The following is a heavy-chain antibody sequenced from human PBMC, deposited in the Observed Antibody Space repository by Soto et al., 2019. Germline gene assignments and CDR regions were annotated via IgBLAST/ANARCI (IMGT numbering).Heavy chain of an antibody. CDR1: GYSFTSYW. V-gene: IGHV5-51*01. D-gene: IGHD6-13*01. CDR3: ARQQLVRSWAWFDP. J-gene: IGHJ5*02. Sequence: EALKISCNGSGYSFTSYWIGWVRQMPGKGLEWVGSIYPGDSDTRYSPSFQGQVTISPDKSIITAYPQSSSLKASDNAMYYCARQQLVRSWAWFDPWGQGTLVTVSS. CDR2: IYPGDSDT.